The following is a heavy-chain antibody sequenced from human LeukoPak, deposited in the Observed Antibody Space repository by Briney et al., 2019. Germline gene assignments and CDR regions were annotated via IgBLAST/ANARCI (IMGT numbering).Heavy chain of an antibody. CDR1: GGSISSYY. D-gene: IGHD3-22*01. J-gene: IGHJ4*02. CDR3: ARHAHLYYYDSSGYYPHYFDY. V-gene: IGHV4-59*08. Sequence: KPSETLSLTCTVSGGSISSYYWSWIRQPPGKGLEWIGYIYYSGSTNYNPSLKSRVAISVDTSKNQFSLKLSSVTAADTAVYYCARHAHLYYYDSSGYYPHYFDYWGQGTLVTVSS. CDR2: IYYSGST.